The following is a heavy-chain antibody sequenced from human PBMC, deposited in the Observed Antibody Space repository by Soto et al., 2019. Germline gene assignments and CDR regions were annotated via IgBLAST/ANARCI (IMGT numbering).Heavy chain of an antibody. CDR1: GFTFSSYA. CDR3: AKRSEGGTDAFDI. V-gene: IGHV3-23*01. CDR2: ISGSGGST. Sequence: GGSLRLSCAASGFTFSSYAMSWVRQAPGKGLEWVSAISGSGGSTYYADSVKGRFTISRDNSKNTLYLQVNSLRAEDTAVYYCAKRSEGGTDAFDIWGQGTMVTVSS. J-gene: IGHJ3*02. D-gene: IGHD1-1*01.